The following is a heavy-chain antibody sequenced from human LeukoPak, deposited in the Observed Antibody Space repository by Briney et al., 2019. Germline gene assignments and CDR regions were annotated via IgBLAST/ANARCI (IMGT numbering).Heavy chain of an antibody. CDR3: ARTRPTWEGWGFDY. J-gene: IGHJ4*02. D-gene: IGHD1-26*01. CDR1: GYTFTSFG. Sequence: ASVKVSCKASGYTFTSFGITWVRQAPGQGLEWMEWISAYDGNTNYAQNLQGRVTMTTDTSTSTAYMDLRSLRSDDTAVYYCARTRPTWEGWGFDYWGQGTLVTVSS. V-gene: IGHV1-18*01. CDR2: ISAYDGNT.